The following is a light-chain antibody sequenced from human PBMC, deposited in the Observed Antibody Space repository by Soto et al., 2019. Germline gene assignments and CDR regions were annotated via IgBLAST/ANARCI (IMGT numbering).Light chain of an antibody. CDR1: QSVSSN. J-gene: IGKJ1*01. CDR2: GAS. CDR3: QQYNNWPPPT. Sequence: EIVMTQSPATLSVSPGERATLYCRASQSVSSNLAWYQQKPGQAPRLLIYGASTRATGIPARFSGSGSGTEFTLTISSLQSEDFAVYYCQQYNNWPPPTFGQGTKVEIK. V-gene: IGKV3-15*01.